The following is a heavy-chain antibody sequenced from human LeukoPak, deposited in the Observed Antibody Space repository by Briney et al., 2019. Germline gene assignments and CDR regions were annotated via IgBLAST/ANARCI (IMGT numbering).Heavy chain of an antibody. J-gene: IGHJ4*02. V-gene: IGHV4-39*01. CDR3: ARGVRYSSGWYGEYYFDY. CDR1: GDSISSSSYY. Sequence: PSETLSLTCTVSGDSISSSSYYWGWLRQPPGKGLEWIGSIYYRGSTYYNPSLKSRVTISVDTSKNQFSLKLSSVTAADTAVYYCARGVRYSSGWYGEYYFDYWGQGTLVTVSS. D-gene: IGHD6-19*01. CDR2: IYYRGST.